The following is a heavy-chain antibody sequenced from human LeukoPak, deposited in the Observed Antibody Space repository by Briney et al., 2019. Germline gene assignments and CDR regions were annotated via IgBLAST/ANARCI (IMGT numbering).Heavy chain of an antibody. CDR1: GGSISSYF. V-gene: IGHV4-59*01. D-gene: IGHD5-18*01. CDR2: MYHSGST. J-gene: IGHJ6*02. CDR3: ARSFRGYIQGYYYYAMDV. Sequence: SETLSLTCTVSGGSISSYFWSWIRQSPGKGLEWIGLMYHSGSTNYSPSLKSRVIMSQDTSTNQFSLQVNSVTAADSAAYYCARSFRGYIQGYYYYAMDVWGQGTTVTVFS.